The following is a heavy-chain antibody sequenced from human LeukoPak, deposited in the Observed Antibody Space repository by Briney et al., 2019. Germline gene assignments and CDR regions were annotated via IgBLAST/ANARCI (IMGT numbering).Heavy chain of an antibody. J-gene: IGHJ5*02. V-gene: IGHV4-39*07. D-gene: IGHD3-10*01. CDR3: ARVLYYYGSGSYYPNWFDP. CDR1: GGSISSSSYY. Sequence: SETLSLTCTVSGGSISSSSYYWGWIRQPPGKGLEWIGSIYYSGSTYYNPSLKSRVTISVDTSKNQFSLKLSSVTAADTAVYYCARVLYYYGSGSYYPNWFDPWGQGTLVTVSS. CDR2: IYYSGST.